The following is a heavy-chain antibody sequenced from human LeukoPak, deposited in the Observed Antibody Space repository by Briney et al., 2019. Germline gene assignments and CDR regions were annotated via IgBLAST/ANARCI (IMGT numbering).Heavy chain of an antibody. CDR1: GGSISSYY. D-gene: IGHD3-22*01. V-gene: IGHV4-59*01. CDR3: ACLTTADAFDI. Sequence: PSETLSLTCTVSGGSISSYYWSWIRQPPGKGLEWIGYIYYSGSTNYNPSLKSRVTISVDTSKNQFSLKLSSVTAADTAVYYCACLTTADAFDIWGQGTMVTVSS. CDR2: IYYSGST. J-gene: IGHJ3*02.